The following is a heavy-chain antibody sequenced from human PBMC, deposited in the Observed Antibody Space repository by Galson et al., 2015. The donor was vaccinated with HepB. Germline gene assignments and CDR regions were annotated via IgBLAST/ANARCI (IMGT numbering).Heavy chain of an antibody. V-gene: IGHV1-18*01. CDR3: ARDDYQQTGSYYQLLVY. J-gene: IGHJ4*02. D-gene: IGHD2-2*01. Sequence: SVKVSCKASGYTFTSYGISWVRQAPGQGLEWMGWISAYNGNTNYAQKLQGRVTMTTDTSTSTAYMELRSLRSDDTAVYYCARDDYQQTGSYYQLLVYWGQGTLVTVSS. CDR2: ISAYNGNT. CDR1: GYTFTSYG.